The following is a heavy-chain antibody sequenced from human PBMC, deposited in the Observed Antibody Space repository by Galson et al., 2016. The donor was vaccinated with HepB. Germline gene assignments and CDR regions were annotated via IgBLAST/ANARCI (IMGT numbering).Heavy chain of an antibody. CDR2: VSHSGDT. Sequence: SETLSLTCTVSGVSISDYYWSWIRQSPGKGLEWIGYVSHSGDTSYNPALKRRVTMSVDTSKNQFSLNLSAVTAADSAVCYCARHDSAIFHHWGPGTLVTVSS. V-gene: IGHV4-59*08. CDR1: GVSISDYY. D-gene: IGHD2-21*02. CDR3: ARHDSAIFHH. J-gene: IGHJ1*01.